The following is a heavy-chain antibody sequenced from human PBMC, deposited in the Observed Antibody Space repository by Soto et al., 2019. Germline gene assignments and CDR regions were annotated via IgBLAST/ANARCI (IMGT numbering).Heavy chain of an antibody. J-gene: IGHJ6*04. CDR2: IRNDGSEN. CDR3: VRHRAGGGYTMDA. V-gene: IGHV3-33*01. Sequence: QVQLVEAGGGVVQPGMSLRLSCAASGFTFSSYGMHFVRQAPGKGLEWVAVIRNDGSENYYADAAKGRFTISRDNSKNSLSLELTRLRTEDTVVYFCVRHRAGGGYTMDAWCKGTKVTVSS. CDR1: GFTFSSYG. D-gene: IGHD1-26*01.